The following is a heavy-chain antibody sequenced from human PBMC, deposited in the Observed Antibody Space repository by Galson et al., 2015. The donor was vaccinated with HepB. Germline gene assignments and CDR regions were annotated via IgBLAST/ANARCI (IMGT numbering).Heavy chain of an antibody. V-gene: IGHV3-49*03. Sequence: SLRLSCAASRFTFGDYAMNWFRQGPGKGLEWVGLIGSKVYGGTKEYAASVKGRFIISRDDSKNIAYLQMNSLKTEDTAVYYCTRDRFFHALDIWGQRTMVTVSS. CDR1: RFTFGDYA. J-gene: IGHJ3*02. CDR2: IGSKVYGGTK. D-gene: IGHD3-3*01. CDR3: TRDRFFHALDI.